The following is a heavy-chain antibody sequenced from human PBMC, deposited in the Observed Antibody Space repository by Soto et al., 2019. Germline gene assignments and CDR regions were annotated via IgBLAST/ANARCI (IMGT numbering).Heavy chain of an antibody. J-gene: IGHJ4*02. D-gene: IGHD1-26*01. V-gene: IGHV1-69*01. CDR3: AKAARSYASSTKKQTARVDR. Sequence: QEQLVQSGAEVKKPGTSVKVSCKASGGTFGRYVINWVRQAPGQGLEWMGGIIPVLGPPNYAQNFQDRVTISADESTTTVYMQLSSLRSDDTAVYYCAKAARSYASSTKKQTARVDRWGQGTGVTVSS. CDR1: GGTFGRYV. CDR2: IIPVLGPP.